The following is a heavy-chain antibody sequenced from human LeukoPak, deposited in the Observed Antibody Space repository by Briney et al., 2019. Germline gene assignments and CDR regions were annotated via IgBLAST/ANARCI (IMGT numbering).Heavy chain of an antibody. CDR1: GYTFTSYY. V-gene: IGHV3-23*01. CDR2: ISGSGGST. D-gene: IGHD3-10*01. CDR3: AKKAPTYYYGSGSHYYMDV. J-gene: IGHJ6*03. Sequence: SCKASGYTFTSYYMHWVRQAPGKGLEWVSAISGSGGSTYYADSVKGRFTISRDNSKNTLYLQMNSLRAEDTAVYYCAKKAPTYYYGSGSHYYMDVWGKGTTVTISS.